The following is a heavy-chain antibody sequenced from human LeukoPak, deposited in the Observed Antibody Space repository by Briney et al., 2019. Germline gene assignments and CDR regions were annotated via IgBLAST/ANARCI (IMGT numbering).Heavy chain of an antibody. CDR3: ARGSSTHGEYYFDY. Sequence: GGSLRLSCAASGFTFSSYSMNCVRQPPGEGLEWVSSISSRSSYIYYADSVKGRFTISRDNAKNSLYLQMNSLRAEDTAVYYWARGSSTHGEYYFDYWGQGNLVTVSS. CDR2: ISSRSSYI. CDR1: GFTFSSYS. V-gene: IGHV3-21*01. J-gene: IGHJ4*02. D-gene: IGHD2/OR15-2a*01.